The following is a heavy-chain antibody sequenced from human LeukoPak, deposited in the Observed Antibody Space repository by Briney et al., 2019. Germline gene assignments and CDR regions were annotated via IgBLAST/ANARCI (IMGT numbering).Heavy chain of an antibody. Sequence: PSETLSLTCTVSGGSISSGGYYWSWIRQHPGKGLEWIGYIYYSGSTYYNPSLKSRVTISVDTSKNQFSLKLSSVTAADTAVYYCARDHPGVAFDIWGQGTMVTVSS. CDR2: IYYSGST. CDR3: ARDHPGVAFDI. CDR1: GGSISSGGYY. V-gene: IGHV4-31*03. J-gene: IGHJ3*02.